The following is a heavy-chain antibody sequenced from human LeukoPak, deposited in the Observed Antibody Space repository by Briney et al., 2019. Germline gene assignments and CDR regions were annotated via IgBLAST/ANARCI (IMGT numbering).Heavy chain of an antibody. CDR2: IYSGESA. D-gene: IGHD2-2*01. V-gene: IGHV3-66*01. J-gene: IGHJ4*02. CDR1: GFSVSSNY. Sequence: GGSLRLSCAASGFSVSSNYMSWVRQAPGRGLEWVSTIYSGESAYYADCVKGRFTISRDNSKNALVLQMNSLTAADTAVYYCARDGGSGYCSSANCYEGFDYWGQGTLVTVSS. CDR3: ARDGGSGYCSSANCYEGFDY.